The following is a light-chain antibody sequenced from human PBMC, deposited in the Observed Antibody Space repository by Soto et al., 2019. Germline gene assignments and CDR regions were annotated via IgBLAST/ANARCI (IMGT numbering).Light chain of an antibody. CDR3: AAWDDSLNGYV. V-gene: IGLV1-44*01. Sequence: QSALPQPPSASGTPGQGVPISCSGITSNIGSNTVNWYQQLPGTAPKLLIYNNNQRPSGVPDRFSGSKSGTSASLAIGGLQSEDEADYYCAAWDDSLNGYVFGTGTKVTVL. J-gene: IGLJ1*01. CDR1: TSNIGSNT. CDR2: NNN.